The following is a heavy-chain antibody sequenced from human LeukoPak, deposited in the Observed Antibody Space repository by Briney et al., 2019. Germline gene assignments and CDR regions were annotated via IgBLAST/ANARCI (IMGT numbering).Heavy chain of an antibody. CDR3: AKAPVTTCRGAYCYPFDY. Sequence: GGSLRLSCAASGFTLSSDDMHWVRQAPGKGLEWVSAISDSGNTYHADSVKGRFTISRDSSKNTLFLQMNRLRPEDAAVYYCAKAPVTTCRGAYCYPFDYWGQGTLVTVSS. CDR2: ISDSGNT. V-gene: IGHV3-23*01. J-gene: IGHJ4*02. D-gene: IGHD2-21*01. CDR1: GFTLSSDD.